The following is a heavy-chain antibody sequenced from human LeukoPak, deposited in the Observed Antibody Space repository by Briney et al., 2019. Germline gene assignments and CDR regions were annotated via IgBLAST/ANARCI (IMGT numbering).Heavy chain of an antibody. CDR2: IIPIFGTA. J-gene: IGHJ6*03. Sequence: GASVKVSCKASGGTFSSYAISWVRQAPGQGLEWMGGIIPIFGTANYAQKFQGRVTITADESTSTAYMELSSLRSEDTAVYYCARGATQRVYYYYYMDVWGKGTTVTVSS. CDR1: GGTFSSYA. V-gene: IGHV1-69*13. CDR3: ARGATQRVYYYYYMDV.